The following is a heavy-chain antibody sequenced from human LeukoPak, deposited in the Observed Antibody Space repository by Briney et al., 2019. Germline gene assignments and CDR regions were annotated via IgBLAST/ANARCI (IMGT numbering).Heavy chain of an antibody. D-gene: IGHD5-12*01. CDR2: IIPFFGSA. CDR1: GGTFNTFA. V-gene: IGHV1-69*05. Sequence: AASVKVSCKASGGTFNTFAISWVRQAPGQGLEWMGGIIPFFGSANYAQRFQDRFTITTDESTTTAYMELNSLTSDDTAVYYCARPDFSGFDWVFDFWGQGTLITVSS. CDR3: ARPDFSGFDWVFDF. J-gene: IGHJ4*02.